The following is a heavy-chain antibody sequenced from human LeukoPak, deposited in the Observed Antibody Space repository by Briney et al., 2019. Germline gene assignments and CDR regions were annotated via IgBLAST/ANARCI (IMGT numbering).Heavy chain of an antibody. CDR2: INPNSGGT. CDR3: AGSTVTTEAGAFDI. D-gene: IGHD4-17*01. Sequence: ASVKVSFTSSAYTFTVCYMHWVRQAPGQGLEWMGWINPNSGGTNYAQKFQGRVTMTRDTSISTAYMELSRLRSDDTAVYYCAGSTVTTEAGAFDIWGQGTMVTVSS. J-gene: IGHJ3*02. V-gene: IGHV1-2*02. CDR1: AYTFTVCY.